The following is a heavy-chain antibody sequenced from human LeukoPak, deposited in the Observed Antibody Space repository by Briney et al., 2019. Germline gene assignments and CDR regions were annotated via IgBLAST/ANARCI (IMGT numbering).Heavy chain of an antibody. CDR3: ARDYGYTPYYFDY. CDR1: GFTFGTYA. V-gene: IGHV3-23*01. CDR2: LTGRGDTT. D-gene: IGHD5-18*01. Sequence: PGGSLRLSCAASGFTFGTYAMAWVRQAPGKGLQWVSTLTGRGDTTYYAESVKGRFTISRDNSKNTVYLQMNSLRVDDTAVYYCARDYGYTPYYFDYWGQGTLVTVSS. J-gene: IGHJ4*01.